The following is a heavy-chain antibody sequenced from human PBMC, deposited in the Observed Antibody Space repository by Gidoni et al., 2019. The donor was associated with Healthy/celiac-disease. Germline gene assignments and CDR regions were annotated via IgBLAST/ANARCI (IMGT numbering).Heavy chain of an antibody. J-gene: IGHJ5*02. Sequence: QVQLVQTGAEVKKPGSSVKVSCKASGRTFGSYAISWVRQAPGQGLEWLGGIIPIVGTANYAQKFQVRVTITADESTSTAYMELSSLRSEDTAVYYCARGEYYYDSSGLAGYLFDPWGQGTLVTVSS. CDR3: ARGEYYYDSSGLAGYLFDP. CDR1: GRTFGSYA. CDR2: IIPIVGTA. V-gene: IGHV1-69*01. D-gene: IGHD3-22*01.